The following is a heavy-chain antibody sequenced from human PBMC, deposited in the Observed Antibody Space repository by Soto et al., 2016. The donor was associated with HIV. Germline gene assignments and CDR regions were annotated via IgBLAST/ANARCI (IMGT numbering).Heavy chain of an antibody. CDR3: AREKTTGEFFDY. CDR2: INPNNDDT. J-gene: IGHJ4*02. V-gene: IGHV1-18*01. D-gene: IGHD4-17*01. Sequence: QVQLVQSGAEVKKPGASVKVSCKASGYTFTSYGISWVRQAPGQGLEWMGSINPNNDDTNYAQKFQGRVTMTRDTSITTAYMELNGLTSDDTAIYYCAREKTTGEFFDYWGQGSLVTVSS. CDR1: GYTFTSYG.